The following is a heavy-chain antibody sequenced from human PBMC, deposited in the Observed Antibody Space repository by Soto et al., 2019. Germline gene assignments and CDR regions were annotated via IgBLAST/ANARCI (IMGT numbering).Heavy chain of an antibody. V-gene: IGHV3-72*01. CDR1: GFIFSDHY. Sequence: EVQLVESGGGLVQPGGSLRLSCVASGFIFSDHYMDWVRQAPGKGLEWVGRTRNKANDYTTEYAASVKGRSIISRDDSKTALYLQMHSLKSEDTAVYYCARVQYSYGLWYYFDYWGQGALVTVSS. J-gene: IGHJ4*02. D-gene: IGHD5-18*01. CDR3: ARVQYSYGLWYYFDY. CDR2: TRNKANDYTT.